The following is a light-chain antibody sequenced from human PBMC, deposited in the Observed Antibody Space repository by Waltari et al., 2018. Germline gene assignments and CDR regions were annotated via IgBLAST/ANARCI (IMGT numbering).Light chain of an antibody. CDR2: WAS. Sequence: DIVMTQSPDSLVVSLGERATLSCKSSQSVLYSSTNKNSLAWYQPKPGKPPKLLIYWASTRESWVPDRFSGSGSGTDFTLTVSSLQAEDVAVYYCQQYYTTPYTFGQGTKLEIK. V-gene: IGKV4-1*01. J-gene: IGKJ2*01. CDR1: QSVLYSSTNKNS. CDR3: QQYYTTPYT.